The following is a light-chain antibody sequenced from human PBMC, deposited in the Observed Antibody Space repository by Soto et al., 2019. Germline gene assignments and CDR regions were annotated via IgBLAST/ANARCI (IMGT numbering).Light chain of an antibody. CDR1: QSVSSS. CDR3: QQHSNWPLT. CDR2: DAS. Sequence: EIVLTQSPATLSLSPGERATLSCRASQSVSSSLAWYQQKPGQAPRLLIYDASNRATGIPARFSGSGSGTDFTLTISSLEPEDFGVYYCQQHSNWPLTFGGGTKVEIK. J-gene: IGKJ4*01. V-gene: IGKV3-11*01.